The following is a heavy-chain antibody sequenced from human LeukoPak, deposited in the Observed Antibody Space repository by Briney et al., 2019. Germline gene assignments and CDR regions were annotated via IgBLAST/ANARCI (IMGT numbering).Heavy chain of an antibody. Sequence: ASVKVSCKASGYTFTNYYMHWVRQAPGQGLEWMGRINPSGGSANYAQKFQGRVTMTRDTSTSTVYMELSSLRSEDTAVYYCATVKRRSWGPGGFDYWGQGTLVTVSS. CDR2: INPSGGSA. J-gene: IGHJ4*02. CDR1: GYTFTNYY. D-gene: IGHD3-16*01. V-gene: IGHV1-46*01. CDR3: ATVKRRSWGPGGFDY.